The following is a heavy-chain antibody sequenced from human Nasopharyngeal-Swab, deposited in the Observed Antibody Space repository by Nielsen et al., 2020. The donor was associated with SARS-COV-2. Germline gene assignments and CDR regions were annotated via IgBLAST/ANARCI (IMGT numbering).Heavy chain of an antibody. CDR2: INPSGGST. CDR1: GYTVTSYY. CDR3: ARVRSTGTNFLGFDY. V-gene: IGHV1-46*01. D-gene: IGHD2/OR15-2a*01. J-gene: IGHJ4*02. Sequence: ASAKVSCKASGYTVTSYYMHWVRQAPGQGLEWMGIINPSGGSTNYAQKFQGRVTITADESTSTAYMELSSLRSEDTAVYYCARVRSTGTNFLGFDYWGRGTLVTVSS.